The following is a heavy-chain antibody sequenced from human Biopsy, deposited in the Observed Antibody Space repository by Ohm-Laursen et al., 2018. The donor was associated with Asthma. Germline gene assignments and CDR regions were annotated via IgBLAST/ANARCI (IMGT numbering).Heavy chain of an antibody. Sequence: LSLTCAASGFTFSSYAMSWVRQAPGKGLEWVSAISGSGGSTYYADSVKGRFTISRDNSKNTLYLQMNSLRAEDTAVYYCAKSVLVWIVATGNYFDYWGQGALVTVSS. CDR2: ISGSGGST. J-gene: IGHJ4*02. CDR3: AKSVLVWIVATGNYFDY. CDR1: GFTFSSYA. D-gene: IGHD5-12*01. V-gene: IGHV3-23*01.